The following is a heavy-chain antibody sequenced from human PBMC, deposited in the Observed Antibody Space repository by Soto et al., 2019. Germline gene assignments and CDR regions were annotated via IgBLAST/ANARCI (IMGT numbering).Heavy chain of an antibody. Sequence: GASVKVSCKASGYTFTGYYMHWVRQAPGQGLEWMGWINPNSGGTNYAQKFQGWVTMTRDTSISTAYMELSRLRSDDTAVYYCAREGYICFQYYYYYYMDVWGQGTTVTVSS. CDR3: AREGYICFQYYYYYYMDV. V-gene: IGHV1-2*04. D-gene: IGHD5-12*01. CDR2: INPNSGGT. CDR1: GYTFTGYY. J-gene: IGHJ6*03.